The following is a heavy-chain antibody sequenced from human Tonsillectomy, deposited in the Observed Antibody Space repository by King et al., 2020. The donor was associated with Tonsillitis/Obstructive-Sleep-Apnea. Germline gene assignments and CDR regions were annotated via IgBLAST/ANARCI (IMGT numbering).Heavy chain of an antibody. D-gene: IGHD3-22*01. CDR2: SSPIFGSA. CDR1: GGTFSSYA. CDR3: ARAHSYDSSGYTFDY. V-gene: IGHV1-69*01. J-gene: IGHJ4*02. Sequence: QLVQSGAEVKKPGSSVKVSCKASGGTFSSYAISWVRQDPGQGLEWMGGSSPIFGSANYAQTFQGSVTITADESTSTAYMELSSLRSEDTAVYYCARAHSYDSSGYTFDYWGQGTLVTVSS.